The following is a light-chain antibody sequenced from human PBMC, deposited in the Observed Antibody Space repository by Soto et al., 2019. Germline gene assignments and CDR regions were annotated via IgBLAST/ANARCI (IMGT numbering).Light chain of an antibody. V-gene: IGLV2-8*01. J-gene: IGLJ3*02. CDR1: SSDIGAYNY. CDR2: EFS. CDR3: SSYAGSNTWV. Sequence: QSALTQPPSASGSPGQSVTISCTGTSSDIGAYNYVSWYQQHPGKAPKLMIYEFSKRPSGVPDRCSGSKSGNTASLTVSGLQAEDESDYYCSSYAGSNTWVFGGGTKLTVL.